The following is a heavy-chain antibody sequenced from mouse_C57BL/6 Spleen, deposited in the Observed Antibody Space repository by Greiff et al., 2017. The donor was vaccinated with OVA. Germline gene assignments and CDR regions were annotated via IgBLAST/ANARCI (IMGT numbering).Heavy chain of an antibody. Sequence: VQLKESGPGLVKPSQSLSLTCSVTGYSITSGYYWNWIRQFPGNKLEWMGYISYDGSNNYNPSLKNRISITRDTSKNQFFLKLNSVTTEDTATYYCARDGSWCFDVWGTGTTVTVSS. CDR3: ARDGSWCFDV. CDR2: ISYDGSN. J-gene: IGHJ1*03. D-gene: IGHD2-2*01. CDR1: GYSITSGYY. V-gene: IGHV3-6*01.